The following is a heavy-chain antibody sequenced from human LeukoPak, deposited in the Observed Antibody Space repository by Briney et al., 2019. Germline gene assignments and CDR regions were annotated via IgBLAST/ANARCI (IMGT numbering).Heavy chain of an antibody. V-gene: IGHV3-21*01. CDR2: ISSSGDNM. Sequence: EGSLTLSCLASKFTFNNYVMTWVRPAPGKGLEWDSSISSSGDNMDYADYVKGRCTISRDNANNSLYLEMSSLRVEDTAVYFCARLRSLYKGGQGTLVTVS. D-gene: IGHD1-1*01. CDR1: KFTFNNYV. CDR3: ARLRSLYK. J-gene: IGHJ4*02.